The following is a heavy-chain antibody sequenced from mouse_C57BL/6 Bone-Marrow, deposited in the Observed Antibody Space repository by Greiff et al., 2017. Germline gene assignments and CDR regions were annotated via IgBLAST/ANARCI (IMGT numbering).Heavy chain of an antibody. CDR2: ISSGGSYT. J-gene: IGHJ2*01. CDR3: ARRKYFDY. CDR1: GFTFSSYG. Sequence: EVMLVESGGDLVKPGGSLKLSCAASGFTFSSYGMSWVRQTPDKRLEWVATISSGGSYTYYPDSVKGRFTISRDNAKNTLYLQMSSLKSEDTAMYYCARRKYFDYWGQGTTLTVS. V-gene: IGHV5-6*02.